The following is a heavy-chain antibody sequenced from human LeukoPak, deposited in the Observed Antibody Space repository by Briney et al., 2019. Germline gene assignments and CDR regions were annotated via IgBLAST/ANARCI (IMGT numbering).Heavy chain of an antibody. CDR3: ARLYGNFQNYYDY. Sequence: PSETLSLTCTVSGGSISSISYYWGWIRQPPGKGLEWIGHIYYRGSTFYNPSLRGRVTISVDTSKNHFSVKLTSVTTADTAVYYCARLYGNFQNYYDYWGPGTLVTVSS. CDR2: IYYRGST. CDR1: GGSISSISYY. D-gene: IGHD1-7*01. V-gene: IGHV4-39*07. J-gene: IGHJ4*02.